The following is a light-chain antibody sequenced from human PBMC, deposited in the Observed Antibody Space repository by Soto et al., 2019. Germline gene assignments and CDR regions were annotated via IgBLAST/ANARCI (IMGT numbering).Light chain of an antibody. J-gene: IGLJ1*01. CDR1: SSDVGNYIF. V-gene: IGLV2-14*01. CDR2: DIN. CDR3: VSYTTSASYV. Sequence: QSALTQPASVSGSPGQSITISCTGTSSDVGNYIFVSWYRQHPGKAPKLMIYDINNRPSGVSNRFSGSKSVNTASLTISGLQAEDEADYYCVSYTTSASYVFGTGTKVTVL.